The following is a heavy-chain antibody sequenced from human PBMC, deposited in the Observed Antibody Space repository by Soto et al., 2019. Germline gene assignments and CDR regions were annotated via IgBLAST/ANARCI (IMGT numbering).Heavy chain of an antibody. J-gene: IGHJ4*02. CDR3: AKDRTIASRTFDS. CDR2: ISGSVGST. CDR1: GFIFSDHG. Sequence: EVQLLESGGGFVQPGGSLRLSCTASGFIFSDHGMHWVRQAPGKGLEWVASISGSVGSTFYADSVKGRFTISRDNYLNTLDLQLNSLRAEDTAVYYSAKDRTIASRTFDSWGQGALVTVSS. V-gene: IGHV3-23*01. D-gene: IGHD6-6*01.